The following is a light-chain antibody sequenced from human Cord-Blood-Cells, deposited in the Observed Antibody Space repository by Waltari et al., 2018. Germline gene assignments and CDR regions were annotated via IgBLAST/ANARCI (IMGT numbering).Light chain of an antibody. J-gene: IGKJ2*01. Sequence: DIVMTQSPDSLAVSLGGRAPVTCKSGQSVLYSSNNKNYLAWYQQKPGQPPKLLIYWASTRESGVPDRFSGSGSGTDFTLTISSLQAEDVAVYYCQQYYSTPYTFGQGTKLEIK. CDR2: WAS. CDR1: QSVLYSSNNKNY. V-gene: IGKV4-1*01. CDR3: QQYYSTPYT.